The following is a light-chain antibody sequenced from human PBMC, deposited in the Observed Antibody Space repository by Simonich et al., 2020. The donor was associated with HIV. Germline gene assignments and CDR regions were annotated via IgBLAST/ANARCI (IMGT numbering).Light chain of an antibody. CDR2: AAS. CDR1: QGIGSW. J-gene: IGKJ2*01. Sequence: IPLTQSPSSVSASVGDRVTITCRASQGIGSWLAWYQQKPGKAPKLLIYAASSLQSGVPSRFSGGGFGTDFTLTISSLQPDDVATYYCQQYNSYPYTFGQGTKLEIK. V-gene: IGKV1D-16*01. CDR3: QQYNSYPYT.